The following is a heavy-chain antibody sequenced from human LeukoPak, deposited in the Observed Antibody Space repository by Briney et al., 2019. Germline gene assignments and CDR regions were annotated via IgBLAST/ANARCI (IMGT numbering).Heavy chain of an antibody. Sequence: SETLSLTCTVSVGSISSSSYYWGWICQPPGKGLEWIGSISYSGSTYYNPSLKSRVTISVDTSKNQFSLRLSSVTASDTAVYYCARLNGGYSYCLYFDYWGQGTLVTVSS. D-gene: IGHD5-18*01. CDR2: ISYSGST. V-gene: IGHV4-39*01. CDR3: ARLNGGYSYCLYFDY. CDR1: VGSISSSSYY. J-gene: IGHJ4*02.